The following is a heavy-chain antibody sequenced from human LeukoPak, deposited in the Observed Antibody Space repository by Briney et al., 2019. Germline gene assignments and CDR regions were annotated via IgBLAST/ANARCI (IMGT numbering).Heavy chain of an antibody. CDR2: VHHSGGT. J-gene: IGHJ4*02. CDR3: ASTSYGDYFDY. Sequence: SETLSLTCTVSGGSVSSDIYYWSWIRQPPGRGLEWIGYVHHSGGTKYNPSLKSRVIISIDTSRNQFSLKLSSVTAADTAVYYCASTSYGDYFDYWGQGTLVTVSS. V-gene: IGHV4-61*01. D-gene: IGHD4-17*01. CDR1: GGSVSSDIYY.